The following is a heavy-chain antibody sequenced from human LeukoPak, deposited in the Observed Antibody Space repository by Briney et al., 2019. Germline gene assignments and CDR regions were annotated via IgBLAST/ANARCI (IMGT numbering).Heavy chain of an antibody. CDR1: GFTFSSYS. D-gene: IGHD3-3*01. V-gene: IGHV3-21*01. Sequence: PGGSLRLSCAASGFTFSSYSMTWVRQAPGKGLEWVSSISSSSSYIYYADSVKGRFTISRDNAKNSLYLQMNSLRAEDTAVYYCARGEAYYDFWSGYYLFDYWGQGTLVTVSS. CDR3: ARGEAYYDFWSGYYLFDY. CDR2: ISSSSSYI. J-gene: IGHJ4*02.